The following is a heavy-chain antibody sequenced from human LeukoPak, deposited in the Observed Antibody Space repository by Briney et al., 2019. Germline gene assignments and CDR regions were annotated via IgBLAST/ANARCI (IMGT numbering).Heavy chain of an antibody. J-gene: IGHJ4*02. Sequence: ASVKVSCKASGYTFTGYYMHWVRQAPGQGLEWMGWINPNSGGTNYAQKFQGRVTMTRDTSISTAYMELSRLRSDDTAVYYCARDGEIIAAGGTEAYFDYWGQGTLVTVSS. CDR1: GYTFTGYY. D-gene: IGHD6-13*01. CDR3: ARDGEIIAAGGTEAYFDY. V-gene: IGHV1-2*02. CDR2: INPNSGGT.